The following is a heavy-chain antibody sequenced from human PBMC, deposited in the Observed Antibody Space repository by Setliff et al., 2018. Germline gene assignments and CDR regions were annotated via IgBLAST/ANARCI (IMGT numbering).Heavy chain of an antibody. J-gene: IGHJ6*03. CDR2: TAAAGDT. CDR3: ARSSVVGGYSTTYYFDYMDV. Sequence: PGGSLRLSCAGSGFTFSSHSMNWVRQAPGTAAAGDTYYADSVKGRFTISRENAKNSFYLQMNSLTAGDTAVYYCARSSVVGGYSTTYYFDYMDVWGKGTTVTVSS. V-gene: IGHV3-13*01. CDR1: GFTFSSHS. D-gene: IGHD3-3*01.